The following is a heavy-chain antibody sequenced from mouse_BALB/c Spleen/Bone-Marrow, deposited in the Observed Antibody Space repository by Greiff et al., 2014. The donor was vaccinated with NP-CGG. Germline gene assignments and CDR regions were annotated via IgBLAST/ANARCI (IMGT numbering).Heavy chain of an antibody. CDR3: ARSRGWYFDV. CDR1: GYTFTSYW. CDR2: IYPGDGDT. J-gene: IGHJ1*01. Sequence: QVHVKQSGAELARPGASVKLSCKASGYTFTSYWMQWIKQRPGQGLEWIGAIYPGDGDTTYTQKFKGKATLTADKSSSTAYMQLSSLASEDSAVYYCARSRGWYFDVWGAGTTVTVSS. V-gene: IGHV1-87*01.